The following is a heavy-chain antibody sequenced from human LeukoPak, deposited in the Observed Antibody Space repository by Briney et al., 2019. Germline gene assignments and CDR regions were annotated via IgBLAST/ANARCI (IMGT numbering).Heavy chain of an antibody. CDR3: ARDRGDYFDY. CDR1: GFPFSSYW. D-gene: IGHD3-10*01. Sequence: GGSLRLSCAASGFPFSSYWMHWVRQAPGKGLLWVSRIKSDGSSTNYADPVKGRFTISRDNAENTLYLQVNGLRAEDTAVYYCARDRGDYFDYWGQGTLVTVSS. V-gene: IGHV3-74*01. CDR2: IKSDGSST. J-gene: IGHJ4*02.